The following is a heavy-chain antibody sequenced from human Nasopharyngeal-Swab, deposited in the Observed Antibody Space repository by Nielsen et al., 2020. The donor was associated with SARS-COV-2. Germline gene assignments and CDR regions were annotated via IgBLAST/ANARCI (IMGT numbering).Heavy chain of an antibody. CDR1: GFTFSSYA. J-gene: IGHJ6*02. CDR2: ISSNGGST. CDR3: ARDRDIVVVVAATGTTSCLCGMDV. D-gene: IGHD2-15*01. Sequence: GESLKISCAASGFTFSSYAMHWVRQAPGKGLEYVSAISSNGGSTSYATSVKGRFTISRDNSKNTLYLQMGSLRAEDMAVYYCARDRDIVVVVAATGTTSCLCGMDVWGQGTTVTVSS. V-gene: IGHV3-64*01.